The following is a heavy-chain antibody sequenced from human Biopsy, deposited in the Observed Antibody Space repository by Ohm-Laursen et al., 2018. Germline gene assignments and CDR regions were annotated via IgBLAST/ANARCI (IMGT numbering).Heavy chain of an antibody. CDR2: INPMFGTA. V-gene: IGHV1-69*06. J-gene: IGHJ5*02. Sequence: SVNVSCKASGATFSNYAINWLRQAPGQGLEWMGGINPMFGTAKYAQRFQGRVTITADKSTSTADMELSGLRSDDTAVYYCARSFGVVINFEHNWFDPWGQGTLVTVSS. D-gene: IGHD3-3*01. CDR1: GATFSNYA. CDR3: ARSFGVVINFEHNWFDP.